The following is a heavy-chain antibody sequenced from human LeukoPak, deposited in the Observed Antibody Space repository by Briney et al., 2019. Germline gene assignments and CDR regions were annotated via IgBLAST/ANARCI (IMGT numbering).Heavy chain of an antibody. J-gene: IGHJ4*02. CDR3: ARHDYGDYHYFDY. Sequence: SETLSLTCTVSGGSISSYYWSWIRQPPGKELEWIGYVSYSGTTDYNPSLRSRVTISLDTSKNQFSLKLSSVTAADTALYYCARHDYGDYHYFDYWGQGTLVTVSS. CDR1: GGSISSYY. V-gene: IGHV4-59*08. CDR2: VSYSGTT. D-gene: IGHD4-17*01.